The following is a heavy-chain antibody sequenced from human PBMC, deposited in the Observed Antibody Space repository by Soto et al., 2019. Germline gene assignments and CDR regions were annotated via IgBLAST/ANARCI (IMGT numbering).Heavy chain of an antibody. CDR3: AVEDCSSTSCYIREGRY. D-gene: IGHD2-2*02. Sequence: GGSLRLSCAASGFTFISYGMHWVRQAPGKGLEWVAVISYDGSNKYYADSVKGRFTISRDNSKNTLYLQMNSLRAEDTAVYYCAVEDCSSTSCYIREGRYWGQGTLVTVSS. V-gene: IGHV3-30*03. CDR2: ISYDGSNK. J-gene: IGHJ4*02. CDR1: GFTFISYG.